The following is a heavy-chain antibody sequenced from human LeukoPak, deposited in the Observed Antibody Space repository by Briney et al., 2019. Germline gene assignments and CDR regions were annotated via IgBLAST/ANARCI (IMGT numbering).Heavy chain of an antibody. D-gene: IGHD6-6*01. Sequence: GGSLRLSCAASGFTFSSYAMHWVRQAPGKGLEWLSGVSPPGGGTYYADSVKGRFTISRDDSRNTLSLQMNSLRAEDTAVYFCVSLGYSSSSVRYWGQGTLVTVSS. V-gene: IGHV3-23*01. CDR2: VSPPGGGT. CDR3: VSLGYSSSSVRY. CDR1: GFTFSSYA. J-gene: IGHJ4*02.